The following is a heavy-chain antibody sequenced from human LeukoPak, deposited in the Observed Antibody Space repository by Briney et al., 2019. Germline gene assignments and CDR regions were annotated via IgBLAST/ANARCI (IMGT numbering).Heavy chain of an antibody. CDR2: ISSSSSYT. J-gene: IGHJ4*02. D-gene: IGHD6-13*01. CDR3: ARGWGSSWYLVDY. Sequence: KPGGSLRLSCAASGFTFSDYYMSWIRQAPGKGLEWVSYISSSSSYTNYADFVKGRFTISRDNAKNSLYLQMNSLRAEDTAVYYCARGWGSSWYLVDYWGQGTLVTVSS. CDR1: GFTFSDYY. V-gene: IGHV3-11*06.